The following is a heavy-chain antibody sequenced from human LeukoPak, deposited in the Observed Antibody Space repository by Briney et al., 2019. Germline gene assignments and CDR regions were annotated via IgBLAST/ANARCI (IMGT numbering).Heavy chain of an antibody. J-gene: IGHJ3*02. D-gene: IGHD4-23*01. CDR2: ISSSSDI. CDR1: GFTISSYA. CDR3: VTDYGGSSGAFDI. V-gene: IGHV3-69-1*01. Sequence: GGSLRLSCTGSGFTISSYAMNWVRRAPGQGLEWVSSISSSSDIYYTDSVKGRFTISRDNAKNSLYLQMNSLRAEDTAVYYCVTDYGGSSGAFDIWGQGTMVTVSS.